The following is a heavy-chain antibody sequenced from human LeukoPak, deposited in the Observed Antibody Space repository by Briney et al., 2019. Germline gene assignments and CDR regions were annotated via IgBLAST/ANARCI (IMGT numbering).Heavy chain of an antibody. J-gene: IGHJ4*02. D-gene: IGHD1-26*01. CDR2: ISVNGNIT. V-gene: IGHV3-64*01. CDR1: GFALGSFA. Sequence: PGGSLRLSCTASGFALGSFAMHWVRQGAGKRLEYISAISVNGNITYYDTSVKGRFVISRDNSRNKLYLQMGRLRPEDTAMYFCVRGGASGIDYWGRGALVTVS. CDR3: VRGGASGIDY.